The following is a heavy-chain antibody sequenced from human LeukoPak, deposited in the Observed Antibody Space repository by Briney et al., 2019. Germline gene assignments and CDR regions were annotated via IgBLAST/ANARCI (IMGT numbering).Heavy chain of an antibody. D-gene: IGHD4-11*01. V-gene: IGHV3-33*06. J-gene: IGHJ4*02. CDR1: KFTFSHYG. CDR2: IWNDGSNQ. CDR3: TKDAQRGFDYSNSLEK. Sequence: GRSLRLSCAASKFTFSHYGMHWVRQAPGKGLEWVAVIWNDGSNQYYADSVKGRFTVSRDNSQNTLYLQMNSLRPEDTAAYYCTKDAQRGFDYSNSLEKWGRGTLVTVSS.